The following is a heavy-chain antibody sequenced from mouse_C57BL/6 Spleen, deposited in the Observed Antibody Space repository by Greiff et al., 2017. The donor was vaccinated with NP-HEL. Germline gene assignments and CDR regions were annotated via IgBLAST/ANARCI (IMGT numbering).Heavy chain of an antibody. D-gene: IGHD2-5*01. CDR2: INPGSGGT. CDR1: GYAFTNYL. V-gene: IGHV1-54*01. J-gene: IGHJ3*01. CDR3: ARGVYSNYWGFAY. Sequence: VQLQQSGAELVRPGTSVKVSCKASGYAFTNYLIEWVKQRPGKGLEWIGVINPGSGGTNYKEKLKGKATLTADKSSSTAYMQISSLTSEDSAVYFCARGVYSNYWGFAYWGQGTLVTVSA.